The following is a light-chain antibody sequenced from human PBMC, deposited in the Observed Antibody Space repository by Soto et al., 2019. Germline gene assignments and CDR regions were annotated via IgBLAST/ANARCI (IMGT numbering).Light chain of an antibody. CDR1: QSVSSN. V-gene: IGKV3-15*01. Sequence: EIVMTQSPATLSVSPGERATLSCRASQSVSSNLAWYQQKPGQAPRLLIYGASTRATGIPARFSGSGSGTGFTLTISSLHFEDFAVYYCQQYNNWPPLFTFGPGTKVDIK. CDR3: QQYNNWPPLFT. J-gene: IGKJ3*01. CDR2: GAS.